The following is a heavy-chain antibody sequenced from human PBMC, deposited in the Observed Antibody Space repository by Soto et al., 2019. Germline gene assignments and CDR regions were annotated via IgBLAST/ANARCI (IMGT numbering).Heavy chain of an antibody. V-gene: IGHV3-23*01. CDR3: TTDSYMTNIIVRFDY. CDR1: GFTFSNYA. J-gene: IGHJ4*01. Sequence: GGSLRLSCAASGFTFSNYAMSWVRQAPGKGLEWVSAISSSGDSPYYADSVKGRFTVSRDNSKNMVYLEMNSLKTEDTAIYYCTTDSYMTNIIVRFDYWGHGTLVTVSS. CDR2: ISSSGDSP. D-gene: IGHD4-17*01.